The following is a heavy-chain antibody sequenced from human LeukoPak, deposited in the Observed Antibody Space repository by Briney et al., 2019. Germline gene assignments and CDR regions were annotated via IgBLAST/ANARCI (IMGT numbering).Heavy chain of an antibody. D-gene: IGHD6-6*01. CDR3: AASQLVPNYYGMDV. CDR1: GYTFTSYY. V-gene: IGHV1-69*13. Sequence: SVKVSCKASGYTFTSYYMHWVRQAPGQGLEWMGGIIPIFGTANYAQKFQGRVTITADESTSTAYMELSSLRSEDTAVYYCAASQLVPNYYGMDVWGQGTTVTVSS. J-gene: IGHJ6*02. CDR2: IIPIFGTA.